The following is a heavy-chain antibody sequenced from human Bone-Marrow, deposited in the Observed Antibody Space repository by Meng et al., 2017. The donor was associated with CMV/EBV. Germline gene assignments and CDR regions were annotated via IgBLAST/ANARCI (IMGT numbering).Heavy chain of an antibody. Sequence: VQLVQLGAEVKKPGASVKVSCKASGYTFTSYYMHWVRQAPGQGLEWMGIINPSGGSTSYAQKFQGRVTMTRDTSTSTVYMELSSLRSEDTAVYYCARDLVVVPAANNWFDPWGQGTLVTVSS. CDR1: GYTFTSYY. J-gene: IGHJ5*02. D-gene: IGHD2-2*01. CDR2: INPSGGST. V-gene: IGHV1-46*01. CDR3: ARDLVVVPAANNWFDP.